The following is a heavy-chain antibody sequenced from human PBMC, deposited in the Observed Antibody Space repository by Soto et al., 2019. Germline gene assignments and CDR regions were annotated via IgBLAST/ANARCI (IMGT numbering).Heavy chain of an antibody. Sequence: EVQLVESGGGLVQPGGSLRLSCAASGFTFSSYWMHWVRQAPGKGLVWVSRINSDGSSTSYADSVKGRFTISRDNAKNTLYLQMNSLRAEDTAVYYCARAGYGDYVFPTYYYYGMDVWGQGTTVTVSS. CDR1: GFTFSSYW. CDR3: ARAGYGDYVFPTYYYYGMDV. CDR2: INSDGSST. V-gene: IGHV3-74*02. D-gene: IGHD4-17*01. J-gene: IGHJ6*02.